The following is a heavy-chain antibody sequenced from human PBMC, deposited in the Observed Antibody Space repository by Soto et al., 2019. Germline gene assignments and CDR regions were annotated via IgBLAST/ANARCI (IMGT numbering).Heavy chain of an antibody. Sequence: SVKVSCKASGGTFSSYAISWVRQAPGQGLEWMGGIIPIFGTANYAQKFQGRVTITADESTSTAYMELSSLRSEDTAVYYCARGSGEQLVTTYYYYGMDVWGQGTTDTVSS. CDR1: GGTFSSYA. D-gene: IGHD6-6*01. J-gene: IGHJ6*02. CDR3: ARGSGEQLVTTYYYYGMDV. CDR2: IIPIFGTA. V-gene: IGHV1-69*13.